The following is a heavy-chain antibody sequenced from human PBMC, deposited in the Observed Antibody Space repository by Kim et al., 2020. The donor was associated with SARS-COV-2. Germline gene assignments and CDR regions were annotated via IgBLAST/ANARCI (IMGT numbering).Heavy chain of an antibody. CDR3: ARDPFSEVVVVIVLDY. CDR2: ISYDGSNK. Sequence: GGSLRLSCAASGFTFSSYAMHWVRQAPGKGLEWVAVISYDGSNKYYADSVKGRFTISRDNSKNTLYLQMNSLRAEDTAVYYCARDPFSEVVVVIVLDYWVQGTLVTVSS. V-gene: IGHV3-30*04. D-gene: IGHD3-22*01. J-gene: IGHJ4*02. CDR1: GFTFSSYA.